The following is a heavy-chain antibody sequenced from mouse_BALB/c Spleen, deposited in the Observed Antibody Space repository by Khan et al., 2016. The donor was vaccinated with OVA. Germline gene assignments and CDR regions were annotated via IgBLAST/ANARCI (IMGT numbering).Heavy chain of an antibody. Sequence: QVQLQQSGAELAKPGASVKMSCMASGYTFINYWILWVKQRPGQGLEWIGYINPSTGYTEYNQNFKDKATLTADKSSSTAYMQLSSLTSEDSAVYYCARRGLRWDFDYWGQGTTFTVSS. CDR2: INPSTGYT. D-gene: IGHD1-1*01. V-gene: IGHV1-7*01. J-gene: IGHJ2*01. CDR1: GYTFINYW. CDR3: ARRGLRWDFDY.